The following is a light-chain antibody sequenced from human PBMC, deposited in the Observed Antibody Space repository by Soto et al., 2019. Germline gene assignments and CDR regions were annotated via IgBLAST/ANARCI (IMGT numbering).Light chain of an antibody. CDR2: AAS. Sequence: DIKLTQSPSFLSASVGDRVTITCRASQGISSYLAWYQQKPGKATKLLIYAASTLQSGVPSRFSGSGSRTEFTLTTSSLQPEDFATYYCQQLNSYPWTFGQGTKVEIK. V-gene: IGKV1-9*01. CDR1: QGISSY. CDR3: QQLNSYPWT. J-gene: IGKJ1*01.